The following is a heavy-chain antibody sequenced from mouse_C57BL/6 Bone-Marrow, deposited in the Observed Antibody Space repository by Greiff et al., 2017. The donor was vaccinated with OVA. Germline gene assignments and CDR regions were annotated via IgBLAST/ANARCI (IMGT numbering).Heavy chain of an antibody. J-gene: IGHJ2*01. Sequence: VQLQQSGPELVKPGASVKISCKASGYAFSSSWMNWVKQRPGKGLEWIGRIYPGDGDTNYNGKFKGKATLTADKSSSTAYMQLSSLTSEDSAVYFCARSGYDYGKTYFDYWGQGTTLTVSS. CDR1: GYAFSSSW. CDR2: IYPGDGDT. CDR3: ARSGYDYGKTYFDY. V-gene: IGHV1-82*01. D-gene: IGHD2-4*01.